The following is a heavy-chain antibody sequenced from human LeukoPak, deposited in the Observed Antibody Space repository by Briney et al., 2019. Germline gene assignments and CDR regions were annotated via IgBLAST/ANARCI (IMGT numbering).Heavy chain of an antibody. CDR1: GFTVSSNY. Sequence: GGSLRLSCAASGFTVSSNYMSWVRQAPGKGLEWVSVIYSGGGTYYADSVKGRFTISRDNSKNTLYLQMNSLRAEDTAVYYCAKSWTRIAAAGNDYWGQGTLVTVSS. D-gene: IGHD6-13*01. CDR3: AKSWTRIAAAGNDY. CDR2: IYSGGGT. J-gene: IGHJ4*02. V-gene: IGHV3-53*01.